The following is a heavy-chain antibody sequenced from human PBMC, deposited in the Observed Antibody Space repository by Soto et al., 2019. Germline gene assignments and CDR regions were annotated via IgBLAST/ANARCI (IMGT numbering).Heavy chain of an antibody. V-gene: IGHV3-30*03. D-gene: IGHD6-19*01. CDR3: ARISSGWYMDYFDY. Sequence: QVQLVESGGGVVQPGWSLRLSCAASGFTFSSYGMHWVRQAPGKGLEWVAVISYDGSNKYYADSVKGRFTISRDNSKNTLYLQMNSLRAEDTAVYYCARISSGWYMDYFDYWGQGTLVTVSS. CDR1: GFTFSSYG. J-gene: IGHJ4*02. CDR2: ISYDGSNK.